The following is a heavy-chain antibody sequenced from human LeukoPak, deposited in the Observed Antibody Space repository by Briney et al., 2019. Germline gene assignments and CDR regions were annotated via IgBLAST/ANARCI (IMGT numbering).Heavy chain of an antibody. J-gene: IGHJ6*03. CDR2: ISSSSSYI. CDR1: GFTFSSYS. Sequence: GGSLRLSCAASGFTFSSYSMNWVRQAPGKGLEWVSSISSSSSYIYYADSVKGRFTISRDNAKNSLYLQMNSLRAEDTAVYYCAKSASYDLNYYYYMDVWGKGTTVTVSS. V-gene: IGHV3-21*01. CDR3: AKSASYDLNYYYYMDV. D-gene: IGHD3-3*01.